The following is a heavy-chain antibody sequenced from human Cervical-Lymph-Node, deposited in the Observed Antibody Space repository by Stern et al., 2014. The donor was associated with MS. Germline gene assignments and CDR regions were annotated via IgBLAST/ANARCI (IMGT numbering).Heavy chain of an antibody. CDR1: GYTFTDYF. CDR2: LNPNSGGT. J-gene: IGHJ4*02. Sequence: VQLVESGAEVKKPGASVTVSCKASGYTFTDYFLHWVRQAPGQGLEWMGWLNPNSGGTNYAQKFQGRVTMTRDTSISTAYMELNRLTSDDTAVYYCARGDIAVAGTPRLRFDYWGQGTLVTVSS. CDR3: ARGDIAVAGTPRLRFDY. D-gene: IGHD6-19*01. V-gene: IGHV1-2*02.